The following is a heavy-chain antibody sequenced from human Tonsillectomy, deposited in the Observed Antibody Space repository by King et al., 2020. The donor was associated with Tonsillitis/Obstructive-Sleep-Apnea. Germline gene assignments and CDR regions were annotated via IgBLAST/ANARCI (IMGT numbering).Heavy chain of an antibody. Sequence: VQLVESGAEVKKPGASVKVSCKSSGYSFTNYYILWVRQAPGQGLEWMGIINPSGGSTSYAQKFQGRVTMTRDTSTSTVYMELSSLRSEDTAVYYCARQPLGYCSGGSCHWFDPWGQGTLVTVSS. V-gene: IGHV1-46*01. CDR1: GYSFTNYY. CDR3: ARQPLGYCSGGSCHWFDP. CDR2: INPSGGST. D-gene: IGHD2-15*01. J-gene: IGHJ5*02.